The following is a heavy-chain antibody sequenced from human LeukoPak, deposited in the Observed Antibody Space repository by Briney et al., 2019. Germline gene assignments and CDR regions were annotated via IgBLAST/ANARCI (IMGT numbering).Heavy chain of an antibody. V-gene: IGHV3-30-3*01. D-gene: IGHD1-26*01. Sequence: GRSLRLSCAASGFTFSSYAMHWVRQAPGKGLEWVAVISYDGSNKYYADSVRGRFTISRDNSKNTLYLRMNSLRAEDTAVYYCAREVGATTIFDYWGQGTLVTVSS. CDR2: ISYDGSNK. CDR1: GFTFSSYA. J-gene: IGHJ4*02. CDR3: AREVGATTIFDY.